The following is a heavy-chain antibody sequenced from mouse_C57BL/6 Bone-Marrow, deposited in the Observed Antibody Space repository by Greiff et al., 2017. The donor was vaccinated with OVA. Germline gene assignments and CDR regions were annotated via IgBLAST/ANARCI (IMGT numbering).Heavy chain of an antibody. CDR3: AKFDYLDY. J-gene: IGHJ2*01. V-gene: IGHV5-17*01. D-gene: IGHD2-4*01. CDR2: ISSGSSTI. Sequence: EVQLQESGGGLVKPGGSLKLSCAASGFTFSDYGMHWVRQAPEKGLEWVAYISSGSSTIYYADTVKGRFTISRDNAKNTLFLQMTSLRSEDTAMYYCAKFDYLDYWGQGTTLTVSS. CDR1: GFTFSDYG.